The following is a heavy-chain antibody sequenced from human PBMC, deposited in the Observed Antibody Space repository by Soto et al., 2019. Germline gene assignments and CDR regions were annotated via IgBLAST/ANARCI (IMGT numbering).Heavy chain of an antibody. CDR2: ISSSGSTI. V-gene: IGHV3-11*01. D-gene: IGHD3-3*01. J-gene: IGHJ6*02. CDR1: GFTFSDYY. CDR3: AKDIGQNDFYYYGMDV. Sequence: SLRLSCAASGFTFSDYYMSWIRQAPGKGLEWVSYISSSGSTIYYADSVKGRFTISRDNAKNSLYLQMNSLRAEDTAVYYCAKDIGQNDFYYYGMDVWGQGTTVTVSS.